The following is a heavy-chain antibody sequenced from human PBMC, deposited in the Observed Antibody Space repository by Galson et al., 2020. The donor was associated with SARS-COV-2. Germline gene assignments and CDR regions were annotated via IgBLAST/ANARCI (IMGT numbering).Heavy chain of an antibody. J-gene: IGHJ2*01. CDR2: ISAYNGNT. CDR1: GYTFTSYG. D-gene: IGHD3-10*01. CDR3: ARSTMVRGVSRYFDL. V-gene: IGHV1-18*04. Sequence: GESLKISCKASGYTFTSYGISWVRQAPGQGLEWMGWISAYNGNTNYAQKLQGRVTMTTDTSTSTAYMELRSLRSDDTAVYYCARSTMVRGVSRYFDLWGRGTRVTVSS.